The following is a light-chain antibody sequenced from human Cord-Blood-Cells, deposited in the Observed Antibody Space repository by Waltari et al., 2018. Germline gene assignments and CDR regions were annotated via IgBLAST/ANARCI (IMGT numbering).Light chain of an antibody. CDR2: DVS. V-gene: IGLV2-14*01. CDR3: SSYTSSSTWV. J-gene: IGLJ3*02. CDR1: SSDVGGYHY. Sequence: QSALTQPASVSGSPGQSITISCTGTSSDVGGYHYVSWYQQHPGKAPKLMIHDVSKRPSGVSNRFSGSKSGNTASLTISGLQAEDEADYYCSSYTSSSTWVFGGGTKLTVL.